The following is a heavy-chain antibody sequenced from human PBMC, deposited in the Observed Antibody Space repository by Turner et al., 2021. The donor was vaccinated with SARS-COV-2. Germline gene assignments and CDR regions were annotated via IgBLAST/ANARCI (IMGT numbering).Heavy chain of an antibody. CDR1: GYTFTSYD. V-gene: IGHV1-8*03. J-gene: IGHJ2*01. CDR2: MNPDSGNT. Sequence: QVQLVQSGAEVKKPGASVKVSCKASGYTFTSYDINWVRQATGQVLEWMGWMNPDSGNTAYAQKFQGRVTITRNTSISTAYMELSSLRSEDTAVYYCARGGYCSSTSCSPYWYFDLWGRGTLVTVSS. CDR3: ARGGYCSSTSCSPYWYFDL. D-gene: IGHD2-2*01.